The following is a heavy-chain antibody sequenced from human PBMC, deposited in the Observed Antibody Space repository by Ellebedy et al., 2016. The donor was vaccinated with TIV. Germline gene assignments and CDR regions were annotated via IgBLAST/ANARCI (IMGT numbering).Heavy chain of an antibody. Sequence: ASVKVSXKASGYKFTGQFMHWVRQAPGQGLEWMGCINPNSGGTNYAQRFQGRVIMTRDTSISTAYMDLNGLTSDDTAVYYCARDAEYSSSIGYWGQGTLVTVSS. CDR3: ARDAEYSSSIGY. V-gene: IGHV1-2*02. J-gene: IGHJ4*02. D-gene: IGHD6-6*01. CDR2: INPNSGGT. CDR1: GYKFTGQF.